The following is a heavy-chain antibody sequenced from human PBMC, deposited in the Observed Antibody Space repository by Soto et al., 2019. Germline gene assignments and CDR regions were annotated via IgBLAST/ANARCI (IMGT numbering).Heavy chain of an antibody. J-gene: IGHJ4*02. CDR3: ARSNEIWSGYCFDY. CDR2: IYHNGNT. CDR1: GYSVSSGYY. Sequence: QVQLQESGPGLVKPSETLSLRCAVSGYSVSSGYYWGWIRQSPGKGLEWIGRIYHNGNTYYNPSLQSRVSISVDISNNQFSLNLRSVTAADTAVYYCARSNEIWSGYCFDYWGQGTLVTVSS. V-gene: IGHV4-38-2*01. D-gene: IGHD3-3*01.